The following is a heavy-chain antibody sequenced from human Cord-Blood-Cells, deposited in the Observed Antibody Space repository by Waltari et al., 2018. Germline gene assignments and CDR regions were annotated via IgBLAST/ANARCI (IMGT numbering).Heavy chain of an antibody. CDR1: GFPVSRHY. CDR3: ARDVHDSSGYYPH. J-gene: IGHJ4*02. V-gene: IGHV3-53*01. Sequence: EVQLVESGGGLLQPGGSLSLSCAASGFPVSRHYMSWVRQAPGKGLEWVSVIYSGGSTYYADSVKGRFTISRDNSKNTLYLQMNSLRAEDTAVYYCARDVHDSSGYYPHWGQGTLVTVSS. CDR2: IYSGGST. D-gene: IGHD3-22*01.